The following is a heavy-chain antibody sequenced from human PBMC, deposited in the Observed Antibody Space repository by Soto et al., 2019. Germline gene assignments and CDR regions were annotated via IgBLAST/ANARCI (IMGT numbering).Heavy chain of an antibody. CDR3: ARNLWFGELLGRFDP. D-gene: IGHD3-10*01. CDR2: ISYDGSNK. J-gene: IGHJ5*02. V-gene: IGHV3-30-3*01. CDR1: EFTFRGYA. Sequence: PGGPLIHSYASSEFTFRGYAMRWVRPAPGKGLEWVAVISYDGSNKYYADSVKGRFTISRDNSKNTLYLQMNSLRSEDTAVYYCARNLWFGELLGRFDPCGQGTRVNVSS.